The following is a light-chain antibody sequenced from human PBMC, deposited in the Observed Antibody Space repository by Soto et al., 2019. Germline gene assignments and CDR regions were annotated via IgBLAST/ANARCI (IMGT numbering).Light chain of an antibody. CDR3: QQFGSSPLFT. Sequence: EIVLTQSPGTLSLSPGERATLSCRASQSVSSSYLAWYQQKPGQAPRLLIYGASSRATGIPARFSGSGSGTDFPLTISRLEPEDFAVYYCQQFGSSPLFTFGPGTKSGCQT. V-gene: IGKV3-20*01. CDR1: QSVSSSY. J-gene: IGKJ3*01. CDR2: GAS.